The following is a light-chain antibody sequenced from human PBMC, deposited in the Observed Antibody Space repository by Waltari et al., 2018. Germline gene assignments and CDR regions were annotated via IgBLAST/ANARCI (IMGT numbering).Light chain of an antibody. J-gene: IGLJ1*01. CDR3: RSYTTSTTQV. Sequence: QSALTQPPSVAGSPGQSVTISCSGTGNDIGSYNRVSWYQQSPGTAPRLMIYEVKSRPSGVPDRFPGSKSGDTASLTISGLQAEDEADYYCRSYTTSTTQVFGTGTKVTVL. V-gene: IGLV2-18*02. CDR1: GNDIGSYNR. CDR2: EVK.